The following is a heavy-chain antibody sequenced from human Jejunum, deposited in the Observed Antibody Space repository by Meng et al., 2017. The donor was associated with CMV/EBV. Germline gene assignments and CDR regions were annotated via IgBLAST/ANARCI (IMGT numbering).Heavy chain of an antibody. Sequence: GSISGYDWSWIRQPPGKGLEWLGYMYYSGKTTYNPSLESRVTISLDTSKNQFSLNLRSVTAADTAVYYCSRVGKDRSGGDCSFDHWGQGTLVTVSS. CDR1: GSISGYD. CDR3: SRVGKDRSGGDCSFDH. CDR2: MYYSGKT. V-gene: IGHV4-59*01. J-gene: IGHJ4*02. D-gene: IGHD2-21*01.